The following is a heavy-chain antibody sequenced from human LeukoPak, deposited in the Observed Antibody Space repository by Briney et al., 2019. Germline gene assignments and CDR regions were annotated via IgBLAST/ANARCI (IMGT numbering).Heavy chain of an antibody. D-gene: IGHD5-18*01. CDR3: ARYRIQLWGVGYYYYGMDV. J-gene: IGHJ6*02. CDR2: ISSSSRYI. Sequence: GGSLTLLCAASGFTYSSYNMIWLPQAPGKGLEWGSSISSSSRYIYYTVSVKGRFTISRDNGKNSLYLQINSLRAEDTAVYYCARYRIQLWGVGYYYYGMDVWGQGPTVTVSS. V-gene: IGHV3-21*01. CDR1: GFTYSSYN.